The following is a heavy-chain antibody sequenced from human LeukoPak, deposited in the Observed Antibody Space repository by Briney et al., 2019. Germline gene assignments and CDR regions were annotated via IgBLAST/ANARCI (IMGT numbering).Heavy chain of an antibody. J-gene: IGHJ4*02. D-gene: IGHD3-3*01. CDR1: GVTLTSAW. CDR3: LTGDYDFWSGFYSPNHYFDY. CDR2: IKGKTAAGAP. Sequence: GGSLRLSCAVSGVTLTSAWMSWVRQAPGKGLEWVGRIKGKTAAGAPDYVASVKGRFTISRDDSNNTLFLQMNSLKTEDTAVYYCLTGDYDFWSGFYSPNHYFDYWGQGTLVTVSS. V-gene: IGHV3-15*01.